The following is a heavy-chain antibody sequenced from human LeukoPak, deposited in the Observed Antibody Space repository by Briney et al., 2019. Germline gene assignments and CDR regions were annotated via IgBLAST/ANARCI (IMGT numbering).Heavy chain of an antibody. J-gene: IGHJ4*02. CDR2: ISGSGGST. V-gene: IGHV3-23*01. CDR1: GFMFSSYW. CDR3: AKSTPEAGYFDY. Sequence: GGSLRLSCAASGFMFSSYWMTWVRQAPGKGLEWVSAISGSGGSTYYADSVKGRFTISRDNSKNTLYLQMNSLRAEDTAVYYCAKSTPEAGYFDYWGQGTLVTVSS. D-gene: IGHD6-25*01.